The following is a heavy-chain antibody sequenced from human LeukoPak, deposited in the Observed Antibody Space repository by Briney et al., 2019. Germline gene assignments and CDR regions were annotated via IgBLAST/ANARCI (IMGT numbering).Heavy chain of an antibody. CDR1: GFTFDDYA. D-gene: IGHD6-13*01. V-gene: IGHV3-9*01. Sequence: GGSLRLSCAASGFTFDDYAMHWVRQAPGKGLEWVSGISWNRGSIGYADSVKGRFTISRDSAKNSLYLQMNSLRAEDTALYYCAKDKGSSWEAFDYWGQGTLVTVSS. CDR3: AKDKGSSWEAFDY. J-gene: IGHJ4*02. CDR2: ISWNRGSI.